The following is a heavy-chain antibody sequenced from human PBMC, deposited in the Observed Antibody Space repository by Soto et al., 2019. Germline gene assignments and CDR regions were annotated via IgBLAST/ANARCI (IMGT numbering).Heavy chain of an antibody. CDR3: AGGQGFSDVFHF. J-gene: IGHJ3*01. CDR1: GGSISSTGYC. Sequence: SETLSLPCTVSGGSISSTGYCWSWIRQHPGKGLEWIGYIFYSGSTYYNPSLKSRVTISVDTSKNHFSLKLSSVTAADTAVYYFAGGQGFSDVFHFWGQGTMVTVSS. V-gene: IGHV4-31*03. CDR2: IFYSGST.